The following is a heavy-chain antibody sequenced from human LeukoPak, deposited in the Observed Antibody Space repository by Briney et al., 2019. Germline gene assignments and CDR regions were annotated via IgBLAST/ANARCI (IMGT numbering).Heavy chain of an antibody. V-gene: IGHV3-15*01. D-gene: IGHD3-9*01. Sequence: GGSLRLSCAASGFTFSNAWMSWVRQAPGKGLEWVGRIKSKTDGGTTDYAAPVKGRFTISRDDSKNTLYLQMNSLKTEDTAVYYCTTIYDILTGLFDYWGQGTLVTVSS. CDR1: GFTFSNAW. CDR3: TTIYDILTGLFDY. J-gene: IGHJ4*02. CDR2: IKSKTDGGTT.